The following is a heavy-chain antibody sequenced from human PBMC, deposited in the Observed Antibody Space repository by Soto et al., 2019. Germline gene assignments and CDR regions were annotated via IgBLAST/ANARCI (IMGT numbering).Heavy chain of an antibody. D-gene: IGHD1-26*01. J-gene: IGHJ3*02. CDR3: ARHRQSGSYDAFDI. CDR1: GYSFTSYW. CDR2: IYPGDSDT. Sequence: GQSLKISCKGSGYSFTSYWIRWVRQMPGKGLEWMGIIYPGDSDTRYSPSFQGQVTISADKSISTAYLQWSSLKASDTVMYYCARHRQSGSYDAFDIWGQRTMVTVSS. V-gene: IGHV5-51*01.